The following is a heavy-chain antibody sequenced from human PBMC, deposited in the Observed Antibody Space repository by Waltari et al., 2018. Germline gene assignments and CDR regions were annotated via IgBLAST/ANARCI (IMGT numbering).Heavy chain of an antibody. CDR3: ASDPEGSSSSGGWFDP. V-gene: IGHV4-4*02. D-gene: IGHD6-6*01. J-gene: IGHJ5*02. CDR2: IYHSGST. Sequence: QVQLQESGPGLVKPSGTLSLTCAVSGGPSRSSNWWRWVRQPPGKGLEWIGEIYHSGSTNYNPSLKSRVTISVDKSKNQFSLKLSSVTAADTAVYYCASDPEGSSSSGGWFDPWGQGTLVTVSS. CDR1: GGPSRSSNW.